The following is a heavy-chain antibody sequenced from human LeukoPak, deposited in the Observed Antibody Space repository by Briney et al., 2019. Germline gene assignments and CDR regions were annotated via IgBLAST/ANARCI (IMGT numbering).Heavy chain of an antibody. J-gene: IGHJ4*02. CDR3: ARAGIVLMVYAIAAYNYFDY. CDR2: INRSGST. CDR1: GGSFSGYY. Sequence: SETLSLTCAVYGGSFSGYYWSWIRQPPGKGLEWIGEINRSGSTNYNPSLKSRVTISVDTSKNQFSLKLSSVTAADTAVYYCARAGIVLMVYAIAAYNYFDYWGQGTLVTVSS. D-gene: IGHD2-8*01. V-gene: IGHV4-34*01.